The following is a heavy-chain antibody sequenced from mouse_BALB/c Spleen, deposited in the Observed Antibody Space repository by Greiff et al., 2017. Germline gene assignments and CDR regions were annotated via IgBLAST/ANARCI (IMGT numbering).Heavy chain of an antibody. CDR3: ARPGTGGYYFDY. J-gene: IGHJ2*01. CDR2: ISYSGST. CDR1: GYSITSDYA. D-gene: IGHD4-1*01. Sequence: DVQLQESGPGLVKPSQSLSLTCTVTGYSITSDYAWYWLRQFPGNKLEWMGYISYSGSTSYNPSLKSRISITRDTAKNTFFLQLNSVTTEDTATYYCARPGTGGYYFDYWGQGTTLTVSS. V-gene: IGHV3-2*02.